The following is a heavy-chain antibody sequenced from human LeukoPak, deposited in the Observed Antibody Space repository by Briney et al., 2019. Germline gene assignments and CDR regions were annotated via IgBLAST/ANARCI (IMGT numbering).Heavy chain of an antibody. D-gene: IGHD3-22*01. CDR1: GGSISSGGYS. J-gene: IGHJ4*02. CDR2: IYHSGST. CDR3: ASYYYDSSGYYLDY. V-gene: IGHV4-30-2*01. Sequence: MASETLSLTCSVSGGSISSGGYSWSWIRQPPGKGLEWIGYIYHSGSTYYNPSLKSRVTISVDRSKNQFSLKLSSVTAADTAVYYCASYYYDSSGYYLDYWGQGTLVTVSS.